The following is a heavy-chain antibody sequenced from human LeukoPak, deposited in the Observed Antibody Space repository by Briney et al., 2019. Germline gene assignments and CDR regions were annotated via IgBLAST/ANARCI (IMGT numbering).Heavy chain of an antibody. J-gene: IGHJ4*02. CDR3: ARHQYSSSPFDY. V-gene: IGHV4-39*01. CDR2: IYYSGST. D-gene: IGHD6-6*01. Sequence: SETLSLTCTVSGGSISSSSYYWGWIRQPPGKGLEWIGSIYYSGSTYYNPSLKSRVTISVDTSKNQISLKLSSVTAADTAVYYCARHQYSSSPFDYWGQGTLVTVSS. CDR1: GGSISSSSYY.